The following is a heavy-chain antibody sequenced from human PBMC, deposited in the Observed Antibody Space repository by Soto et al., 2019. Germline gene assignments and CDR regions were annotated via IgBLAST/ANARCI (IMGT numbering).Heavy chain of an antibody. V-gene: IGHV1-69*13. CDR2: IIPIFGTA. CDR3: AWVWYYDFWSGYSLDV. Sequence: SVKVSCKASGGTFSSYAISWVRQAPGQGLEWMGGIIPIFGTANYAQKFQGRVTITADESTSTAYMELSSLRSEDTAVYYCAWVWYYDFWSGYSLDVWGQGTTVTVSS. CDR1: GGTFSSYA. J-gene: IGHJ6*02. D-gene: IGHD3-3*01.